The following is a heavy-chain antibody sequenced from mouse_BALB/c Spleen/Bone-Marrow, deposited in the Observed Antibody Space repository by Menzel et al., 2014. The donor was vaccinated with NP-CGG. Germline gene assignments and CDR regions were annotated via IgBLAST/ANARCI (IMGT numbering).Heavy chain of an antibody. J-gene: IGHJ4*01. CDR1: GFTFTTYW. Sequence: QVQLQQSGAALVKPGASVNLSCRASGFTFTTYWIHWVKQRPGQGLEWIGEINPNNGRTNYNERFKTKATLTVDESSSTAYMQLSSLTSEDSAVYYCARGGRAMAFWGQGTSVTVSS. CDR3: ARGGRAMAF. V-gene: IGHV1S81*02. CDR2: INPNNGRT. D-gene: IGHD3-3*01.